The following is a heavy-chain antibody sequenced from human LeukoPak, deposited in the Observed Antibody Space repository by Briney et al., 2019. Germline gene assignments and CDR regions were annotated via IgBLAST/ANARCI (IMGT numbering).Heavy chain of an antibody. D-gene: IGHD3-3*01. V-gene: IGHV1-69*02. Sequence: SVKVSCKASGGTFSSYTISWVRQAPGQGLEWMGRIIPILGIANYAQKFQGRVTITADKSTGTAYMELSSLRSEGTAVYYCAANLYDFWSGYYGRFDYWGQGTLVTVSS. J-gene: IGHJ4*02. CDR3: AANLYDFWSGYYGRFDY. CDR2: IIPILGIA. CDR1: GGTFSSYT.